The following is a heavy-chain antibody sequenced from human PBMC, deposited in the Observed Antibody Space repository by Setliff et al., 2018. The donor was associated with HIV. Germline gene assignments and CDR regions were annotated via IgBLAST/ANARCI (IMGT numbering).Heavy chain of an antibody. CDR2: ISAYNGHT. CDR3: ARDGGSSVYYFDY. Sequence: ASVKVSCKASGFTFTNYGFSWVRQAPGQGLEWMGWISAYNGHTVYAQNLQGRVTMTTDTSTSTVYMELRSLRSDDTAVYYCARDGGSSVYYFDYWGQGTLFTVSS. D-gene: IGHD6-6*01. CDR1: GFTFTNYG. J-gene: IGHJ4*02. V-gene: IGHV1-18*01.